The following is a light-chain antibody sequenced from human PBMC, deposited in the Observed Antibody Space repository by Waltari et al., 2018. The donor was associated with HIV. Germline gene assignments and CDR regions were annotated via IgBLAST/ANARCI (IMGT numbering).Light chain of an antibody. Sequence: QSVLTQPPSASGTPGQRVTISCSGTTSNVGSNFVSWYQQLPGTAPKLLIYRDNRRPSGVPDRFSGSKSGASASLAISGLRSEDEGDYYCATWDDSLGGFYVFGAGTKSPS. CDR1: TSNVGSNF. CDR3: ATWDDSLGGFYV. J-gene: IGLJ1*01. V-gene: IGLV1-47*01. CDR2: RDN.